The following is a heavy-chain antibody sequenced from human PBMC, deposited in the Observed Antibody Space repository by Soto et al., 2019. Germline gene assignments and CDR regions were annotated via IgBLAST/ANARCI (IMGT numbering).Heavy chain of an antibody. D-gene: IGHD2-15*01. Sequence: QVQLVQSGSEVKKPGASVKVSCKVSRDTYSKYVIHWVRQAPGQGLEWMAWINPGNGNTMYSPKIKDRLNITGDASASTVSMELSSLISEDSTLYYCARGHCSAGSCFYSDYWGQGSLVTVSS. V-gene: IGHV1-3*01. CDR3: ARGHCSAGSCFYSDY. CDR1: RDTYSKYV. CDR2: INPGNGNT. J-gene: IGHJ4*02.